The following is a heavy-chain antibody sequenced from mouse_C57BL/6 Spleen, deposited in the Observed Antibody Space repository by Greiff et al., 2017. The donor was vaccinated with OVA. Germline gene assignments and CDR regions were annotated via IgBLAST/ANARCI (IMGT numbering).Heavy chain of an antibody. D-gene: IGHD4-1*01. V-gene: IGHV1-81*01. CDR1: GYTFTSYG. CDR2: IYPRSGNT. J-gene: IGHJ4*01. CDR3: ASGTLYAMDY. Sequence: QVQLKESGAELARPGASVKLSCKASGYTFTSYGISWVKQSTGQGLEWIGEIYPRSGNTYYNEKFKGKATLTADKSSSTAYMELRSLTSEDSAVYFCASGTLYAMDYWGQGTSVTVSS.